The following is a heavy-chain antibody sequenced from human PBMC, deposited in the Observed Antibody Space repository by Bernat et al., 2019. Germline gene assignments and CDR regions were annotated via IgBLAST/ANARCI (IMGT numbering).Heavy chain of an antibody. CDR1: GFTFSSYA. Sequence: EVQLLESGGGLAQPGGSLRLSCAASGFTFSSYAMSWFRQAPGKGLEWVSAISGSDGSTDKADSGKDRLTIARENAKNTLYWQRNSGRAEKRAVKYCGKEGEYSYALTGGQGTRVTV. J-gene: IGHJ4*02. D-gene: IGHD3-16*01. CDR3: GKEGEYSYALT. V-gene: IGHV3-23*01. CDR2: ISGSDGST.